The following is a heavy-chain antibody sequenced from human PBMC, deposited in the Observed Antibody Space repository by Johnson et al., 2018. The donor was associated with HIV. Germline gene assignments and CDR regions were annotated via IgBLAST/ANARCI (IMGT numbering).Heavy chain of an antibody. CDR1: GFTFSSYA. CDR2: ISYDGSNK. D-gene: IGHD3-16*01. J-gene: IGHJ3*02. V-gene: IGHV3-30*04. Sequence: VQLVESRGVLVQPGGSLRLSCAASGFTFSSYAMHWVRQAPGKGLEWVAVISYDGSNKYFADYVKGRFTISRDNSKNTLYLQMNSLRAEDTAVYYCAKDNPRLGGAFDIWGQGTMVTVSS. CDR3: AKDNPRLGGAFDI.